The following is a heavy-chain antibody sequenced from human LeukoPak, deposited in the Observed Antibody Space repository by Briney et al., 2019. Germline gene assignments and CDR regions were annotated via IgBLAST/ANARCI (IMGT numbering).Heavy chain of an antibody. J-gene: IGHJ3*02. V-gene: IGHV3-7*03. CDR2: INGDGSLN. CDR1: GFTFSTSW. D-gene: IGHD6-19*01. Sequence: GGSLRLSCAASGFTFSTSWMTWVRQAPGKGLEWVANINGDGSLNGHVASVKGRFTISRDNAKNSVYLQMNSLRAEDTALYYCARPHSSGWYGAFDIWGQGTMVTVSS. CDR3: ARPHSSGWYGAFDI.